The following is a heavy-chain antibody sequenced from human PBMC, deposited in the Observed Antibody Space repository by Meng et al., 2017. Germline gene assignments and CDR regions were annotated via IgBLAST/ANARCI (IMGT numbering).Heavy chain of an antibody. D-gene: IGHD2-15*01. CDR3: ARKAGNCVTSTCYSLDY. Sequence: SVKVSCKPSGYTFTAYYIHWVRQAPGQGLEWMGGINAVFGTTDYAQKFKGRVTITTDESTSTVYMELTRLTSEDTAVYFCARKAGNCVTSTCYSLDYWGQGTLVTVSS. J-gene: IGHJ4*02. CDR2: INAVFGTT. CDR1: GYTFTAYY. V-gene: IGHV1-69*05.